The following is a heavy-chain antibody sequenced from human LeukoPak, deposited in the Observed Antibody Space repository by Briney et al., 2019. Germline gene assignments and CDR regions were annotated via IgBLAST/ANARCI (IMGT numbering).Heavy chain of an antibody. CDR1: GGSFSGYY. D-gene: IGHD2-2*01. V-gene: IGHV4-34*01. Sequence: SETLSLTCAVYGGSFSGYYWSWIRQPPGKGLEWIGEINHSGSTNYNPSLKSRVTISVDTSKNQFSLKLRSVPAADTAVYYCARLPLLVVVPAARRGGRWFDPWGQGTLVTVSS. CDR3: ARLPLLVVVPAARRGGRWFDP. J-gene: IGHJ5*02. CDR2: INHSGST.